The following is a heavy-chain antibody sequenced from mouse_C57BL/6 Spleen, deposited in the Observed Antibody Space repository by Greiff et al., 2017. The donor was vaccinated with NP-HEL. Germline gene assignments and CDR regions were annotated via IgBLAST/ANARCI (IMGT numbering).Heavy chain of an antibody. J-gene: IGHJ2*01. CDR3: AREGDYYLL. CDR2: INPNNGGT. D-gene: IGHD5-5*01. Sequence: VQLKESGPELVKPGASVKMSCKASGYTFTDYNMHWVKQSHGKSLEWIGYINPNNGGTSYNQKFKGKDTLTVNKSSSTAYMELRSLTSEYSAVYYCAREGDYYLLWGQGTTLTVSS. V-gene: IGHV1-22*01. CDR1: GYTFTDYN.